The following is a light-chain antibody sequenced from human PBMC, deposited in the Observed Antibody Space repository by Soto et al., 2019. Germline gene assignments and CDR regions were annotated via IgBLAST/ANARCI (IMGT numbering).Light chain of an antibody. CDR1: SSDIGTYNL. Sequence: QSALTQPASVSGSPGQSIAISCTGTSSDIGTYNLVSWYQQHPGKVPKLMISEVNKRPSGVSNRFSGSKSDNTASLTISGLQTEDEADYYCCSFAGSGTGVFGTGTKLTVL. J-gene: IGLJ1*01. CDR3: CSFAGSGTGV. V-gene: IGLV2-23*02. CDR2: EVN.